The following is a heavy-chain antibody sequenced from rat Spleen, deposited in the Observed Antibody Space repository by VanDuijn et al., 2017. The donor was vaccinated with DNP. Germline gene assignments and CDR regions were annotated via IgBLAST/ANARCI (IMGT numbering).Heavy chain of an antibody. D-gene: IGHD1-11*01. CDR3: ARREGWASYAMDA. CDR1: GFTFSNYD. V-gene: IGHV5-25*01. J-gene: IGHJ4*01. CDR2: ISPSGGST. Sequence: EVQLVESGGGLVQPGRSLKLSCAASGFTFSNYDMAWVRQAPTKGLEWVASISPSGGSTYYRDSVKGRFTVSRDNAKSSLYLQMDSLRSEDTATYYCARREGWASYAMDAWGQGTSVTVSS.